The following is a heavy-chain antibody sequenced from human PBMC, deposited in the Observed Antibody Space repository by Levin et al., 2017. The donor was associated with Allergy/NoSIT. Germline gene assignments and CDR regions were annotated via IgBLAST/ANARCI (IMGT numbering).Heavy chain of an antibody. J-gene: IGHJ4*02. V-gene: IGHV4-39*01. D-gene: IGHD4-11*01. Sequence: SETLSLTCTVSGGSISSSSYYWGWIRQPPGKGLEWIGSIYYSGSTYYNPSLKSRVTISVDTSKNQFSLKLSSVTAADTAVYYCARHSGLAYSNLGYWGQGTLVTVSS. CDR3: ARHSGLAYSNLGY. CDR2: IYYSGST. CDR1: GGSISSSSYY.